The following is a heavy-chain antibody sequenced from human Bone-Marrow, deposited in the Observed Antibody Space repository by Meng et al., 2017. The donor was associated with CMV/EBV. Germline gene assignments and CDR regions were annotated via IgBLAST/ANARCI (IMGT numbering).Heavy chain of an antibody. J-gene: IGHJ4*02. CDR2: IRSKAYGGTT. CDR3: TRGAPPPSYYDFWSGYYPFDY. Sequence: GESLKISCAASGFTFSNAWMSWVRQVPGKGLEWVGFIRSKAYGGTTEYAASVKGRFTISRDDSKSIAYLKMNSLKTEDTAVYYCTRGAPPPSYYDFWSGYYPFDYWGQGTLVTVSS. V-gene: IGHV3-49*04. D-gene: IGHD3-3*01. CDR1: GFTFSNAW.